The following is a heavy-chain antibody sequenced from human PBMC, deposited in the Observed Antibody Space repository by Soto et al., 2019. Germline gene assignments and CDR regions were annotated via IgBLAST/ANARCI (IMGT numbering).Heavy chain of an antibody. CDR1: GGTFSSYS. J-gene: IGHJ4*02. D-gene: IGHD1-26*01. V-gene: IGHV1-69*01. CDR3: ARDGGRHSGGIDY. CDR2: IIPIFGTA. Sequence: QVQLVQSGAEVKKPGSSVKVSCKASGGTFSSYSINWVRQAPGQGLEWMGEIIPIFGTANYAQKFQGRVTITAGESTSTAYMELSSLRSEDTAVYYGARDGGRHSGGIDYWGQGTLVTVSS.